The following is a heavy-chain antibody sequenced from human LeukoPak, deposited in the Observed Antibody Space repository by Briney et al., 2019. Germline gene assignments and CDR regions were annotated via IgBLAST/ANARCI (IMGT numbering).Heavy chain of an antibody. D-gene: IGHD3-22*01. CDR3: ARGRDYYAVSGYHNWFDA. CDR1: GYTFTRYY. J-gene: IGHJ5*02. V-gene: IGHV1-46*01. CDR2: IGPSGDTT. Sequence: ASVKVSCKASGYTFTRYYMHWVRQAPGQGLEWMGIIGPSGDTTSYAQKFRGRVTMTRDTSTRTVYLDLSSLRSEDTAVYYCARGRDYYAVSGYHNWFDAWGQGTLVTVSS.